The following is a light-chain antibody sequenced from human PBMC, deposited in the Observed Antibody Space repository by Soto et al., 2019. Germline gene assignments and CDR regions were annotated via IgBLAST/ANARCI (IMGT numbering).Light chain of an antibody. J-gene: IGKJ5*01. CDR1: QSVSSN. V-gene: IGKV3-15*01. Sequence: DIVLTQSPGTLSLSPVERATLSCRASQSVSSNLAWYQQKPGQAPRLLIYGASTRATGIPARFSGSGSGTEFTLTISSLQSEDFAVYYCQQYNNWLITFGQGTRREIK. CDR2: GAS. CDR3: QQYNNWLIT.